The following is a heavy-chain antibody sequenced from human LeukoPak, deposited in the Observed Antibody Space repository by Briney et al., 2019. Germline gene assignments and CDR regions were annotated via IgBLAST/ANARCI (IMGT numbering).Heavy chain of an antibody. CDR1: GYTFTGYY. CDR2: LNPNSGGT. D-gene: IGHD2-21*02. Sequence: ASVKVSCKASGYTFTGYYMHWVRQAPGQGLEWMGWLNPNSGGTNYAQKFQGRVTMTRDTSISTAYMELSRLRSEDTAVYYCARAYMTATRHFDSWGQGTLVTVSS. J-gene: IGHJ4*02. CDR3: ARAYMTATRHFDS. V-gene: IGHV1-2*02.